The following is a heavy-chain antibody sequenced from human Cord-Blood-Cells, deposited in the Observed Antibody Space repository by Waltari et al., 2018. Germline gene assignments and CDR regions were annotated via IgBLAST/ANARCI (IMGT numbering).Heavy chain of an antibody. CDR1: GGSFSGYY. D-gene: IGHD3-3*01. V-gene: IGHV4-34*01. CDR3: ARDASRSMDV. Sequence: QVQLQQWGAGLLKPSETLSLTCAVYGGSFSGYYWSWIRQPPGKGLEWIGEINHSGSTNYDPSLKSRVTISVDTSKNQFSLKLSSVTAADTAVYYCARDASRSMDVWGKWTTVTVSS. J-gene: IGHJ6*03. CDR2: INHSGST.